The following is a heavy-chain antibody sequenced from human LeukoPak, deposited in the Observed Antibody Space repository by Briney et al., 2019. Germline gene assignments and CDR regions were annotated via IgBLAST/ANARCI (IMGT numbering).Heavy chain of an antibody. Sequence: GGSLRLSCAASGFTFSSYPIHWVRQTPGKGLEWVSLISYDGNNKYYADSVKGRFTTSRDNSKNTLYLQMNSLRAEDTAVYYCARWKPRSDALDVWGKGTMVMVS. J-gene: IGHJ3*01. CDR3: ARWKPRSDALDV. CDR2: ISYDGNNK. CDR1: GFTFSSYP. D-gene: IGHD1-1*01. V-gene: IGHV3-30*01.